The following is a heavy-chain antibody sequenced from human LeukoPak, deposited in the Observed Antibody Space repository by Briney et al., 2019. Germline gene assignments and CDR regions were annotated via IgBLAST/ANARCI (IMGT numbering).Heavy chain of an antibody. V-gene: IGHV3-30*04. CDR1: GFTFSSYA. CDR3: ARSRPPWDSSGWLGLYYFDY. Sequence: GGSLRLSCAASGFTFSSYAMHWVRQAPGKGLEWVAVISYDGSNKYYADSVKGRFTISRDNSKNTLYLQMNSLRAEDTAVYYCARSRPPWDSSGWLGLYYFDYWGQGTLVTVSS. CDR2: ISYDGSNK. D-gene: IGHD6-19*01. J-gene: IGHJ4*02.